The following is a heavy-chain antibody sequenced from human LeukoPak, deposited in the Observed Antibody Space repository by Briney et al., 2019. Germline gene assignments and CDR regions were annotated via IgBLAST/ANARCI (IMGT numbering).Heavy chain of an antibody. D-gene: IGHD6-6*01. Sequence: GRSLRLSCAASGFTFSTSGMHWVRQDPSKGLEWVTFIHSEGNNKQYADSVKGRFTISRDNSKNSLSLQMNSLRTEDTAVYYCVRSLTAREYFQHWGQGTLVTVSS. J-gene: IGHJ1*01. V-gene: IGHV3-30*02. CDR2: IHSEGNNK. CDR1: GFTFSTSG. CDR3: VRSLTAREYFQH.